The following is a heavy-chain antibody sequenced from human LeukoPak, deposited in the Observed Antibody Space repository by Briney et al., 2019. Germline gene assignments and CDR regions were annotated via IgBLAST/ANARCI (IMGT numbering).Heavy chain of an antibody. Sequence: GGSLRLSCAASGFTFDDHGMNWVRQAPGKGLEWVSSISSRSSYLYYSDSVKGRFTISRDNAKNSLYLQMNSLRAEDTAVYYCATDGYGSPGAFDIWGQGTMVTVSS. CDR1: GFTFDDHG. CDR3: ATDGYGSPGAFDI. CDR2: ISSRSSYL. D-gene: IGHD5-12*01. J-gene: IGHJ3*02. V-gene: IGHV3-21*01.